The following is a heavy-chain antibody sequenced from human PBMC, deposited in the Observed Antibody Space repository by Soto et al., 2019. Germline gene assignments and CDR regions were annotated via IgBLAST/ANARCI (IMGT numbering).Heavy chain of an antibody. D-gene: IGHD3-10*01. J-gene: IGHJ5*02. CDR3: ARQDTMVRGVICGFDP. V-gene: IGHV4-39*01. Sequence: SETLSLTCTVSGGSISSSSYYWGWIRQPPGKGLEWIGSIYYSGSTYYNPSLKSRVTISVDTSKNQFSLKLSSVTAADTAVYYCARQDTMVRGVICGFDPWGQGTLVTISS. CDR2: IYYSGST. CDR1: GGSISSSSYY.